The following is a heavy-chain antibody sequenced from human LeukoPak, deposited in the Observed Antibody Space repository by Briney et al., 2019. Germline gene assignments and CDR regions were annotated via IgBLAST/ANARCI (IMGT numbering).Heavy chain of an antibody. CDR3: ARHEYSGSYYGLSWFDP. CDR2: IYYSGST. Sequence: PSETLSLTCTVSGGSISSSGYYWGWIRQPPGKGLEWIASIYYSGSTYYNPSLKSRVTISVDTSKNQLFLKLSSLTAADTAVYYCARHEYSGSYYGLSWFDPWGQGTLVTVSS. J-gene: IGHJ5*02. D-gene: IGHD1-26*01. V-gene: IGHV4-39*01. CDR1: GGSISSSGYY.